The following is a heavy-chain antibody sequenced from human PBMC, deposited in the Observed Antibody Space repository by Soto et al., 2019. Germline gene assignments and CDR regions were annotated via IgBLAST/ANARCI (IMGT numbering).Heavy chain of an antibody. CDR1: GFTFSSYG. CDR2: ISYDGSNK. Sequence: QVQLVESGGGVVQPGRSLRLSCAASGFTFSSYGMHWVRQAPGKGLEWVAVISYDGSNKYYADSVKGRFTISRDNCKNTVYLQMNSLRAEDTAVYYCAKEEQRLALDYWGHGTLVTVSA. J-gene: IGHJ4*01. CDR3: AKEEQRLALDY. V-gene: IGHV3-30*18. D-gene: IGHD6-25*01.